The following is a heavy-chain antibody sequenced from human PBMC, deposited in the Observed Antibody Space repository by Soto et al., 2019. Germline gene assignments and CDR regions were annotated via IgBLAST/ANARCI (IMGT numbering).Heavy chain of an antibody. CDR2: FLASGGNT. CDR1: GYSFFSYY. Sequence: ASVKVSCKASGYSFFSYYIHWVRQAPGQGLEWMGRFLASGGNTDYAQRFRGRISMTRDTSTTNTVSLELTSLTSDDTAVYYCARGGATLFGVIDSWGQGTPVPVSS. V-gene: IGHV1-46*01. J-gene: IGHJ4*02. CDR3: ARGGATLFGVIDS. D-gene: IGHD3-3*01.